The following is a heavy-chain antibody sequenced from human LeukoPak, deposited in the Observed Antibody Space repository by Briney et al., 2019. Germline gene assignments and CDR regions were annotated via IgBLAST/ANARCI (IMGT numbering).Heavy chain of an antibody. Sequence: GGSLRLSCAAPGFTFSSYEMNWVRQAPGKGLEWVSFISSTGSTIYYADSVKGRFTISRDNGKNSLYLQMNSLRAEDTAVYYCAREVCSSTNCYPGYWGQGTLVTVSS. D-gene: IGHD2-2*01. CDR1: GFTFSSYE. CDR2: ISSTGSTI. J-gene: IGHJ4*02. V-gene: IGHV3-48*03. CDR3: AREVCSSTNCYPGY.